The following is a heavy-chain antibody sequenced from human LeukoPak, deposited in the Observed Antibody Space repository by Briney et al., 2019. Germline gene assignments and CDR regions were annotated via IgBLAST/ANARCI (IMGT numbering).Heavy chain of an antibody. CDR2: IRSKANSYAT. Sequence: GGSLRLSCAASGFTFSGSAMHWVRQASGKGLEWVGRIRSKANSYATAYAALVKGRFTISRDDSKNTAYLQMNSLKTEDTAVYYCTRQDIVGATLLDYWGQGTLVTVSS. V-gene: IGHV3-73*01. CDR3: TRQDIVGATLLDY. D-gene: IGHD1-26*01. J-gene: IGHJ4*02. CDR1: GFTFSGSA.